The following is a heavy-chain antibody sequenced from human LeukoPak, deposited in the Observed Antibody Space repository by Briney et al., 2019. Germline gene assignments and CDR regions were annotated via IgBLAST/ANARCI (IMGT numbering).Heavy chain of an antibody. CDR3: ARDTQTSYDSSGYYSIYYGMDV. Sequence: GGSLRLSCAASGFTVSSNYMSWVRQAPGKGLEWVSVIYSGGSTYYADPVKGRFTISRDNSKNTLYLQMNSLRAEDTAVYYCARDTQTSYDSSGYYSIYYGMDVWGQGTTVTVSS. CDR2: IYSGGST. CDR1: GFTVSSNY. D-gene: IGHD3-22*01. J-gene: IGHJ6*02. V-gene: IGHV3-66*01.